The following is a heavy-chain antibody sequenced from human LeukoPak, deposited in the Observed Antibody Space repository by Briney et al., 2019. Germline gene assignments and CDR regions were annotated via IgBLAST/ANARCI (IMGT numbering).Heavy chain of an antibody. CDR2: IKQDGSEK. V-gene: IGHV3-7*01. CDR3: ARDGTYNDSSGYDDAFDI. D-gene: IGHD3-22*01. Sequence: PGGSLRLSCAASGFTFSSYWMSWVRQAPGKGLEWVANIKQDGSEKYNVDSVKGRFTISRDNAKNSLYLQMNSLRAEDTAVYYCARDGTYNDSSGYDDAFDIWGQGTMVTVSS. CDR1: GFTFSSYW. J-gene: IGHJ3*02.